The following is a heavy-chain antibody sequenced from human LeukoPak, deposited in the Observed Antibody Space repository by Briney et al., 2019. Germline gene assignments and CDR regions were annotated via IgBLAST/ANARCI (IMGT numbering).Heavy chain of an antibody. V-gene: IGHV5-51*01. J-gene: IGHJ4*02. CDR1: GYSFTRYW. CDR3: ASVSSKDYGSGNYRA. CDR2: MYPGDSDT. Sequence: ESLKIFCNGSGYSFTRYWNRWVRQMPGKGLEWMGIMYPGDSDTRYSPSFQGQVTISADKSINTAYLQWSSLKASDTAMYYCASVSSKDYGSGNYRAWGQGTLVTVSS. D-gene: IGHD3-10*01.